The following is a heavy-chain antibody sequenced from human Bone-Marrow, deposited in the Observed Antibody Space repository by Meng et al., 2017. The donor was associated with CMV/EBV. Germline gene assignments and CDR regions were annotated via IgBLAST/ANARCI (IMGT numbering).Heavy chain of an antibody. V-gene: IGHV3-69-1*01. CDR1: GFTFSDYY. J-gene: IGHJ3*02. D-gene: IGHD3-22*01. CDR2: ISSSSYI. Sequence: GGSLRLSCAASGFTFSDYYMNWVRQAPGKGLEWVSSISSSSYIYYADSVKGRFTISRDNAKNSLSLQMTSLRAEDTAVYYCARDLDSSGYPPAAFDIWGQGTMVTVSS. CDR3: ARDLDSSGYPPAAFDI.